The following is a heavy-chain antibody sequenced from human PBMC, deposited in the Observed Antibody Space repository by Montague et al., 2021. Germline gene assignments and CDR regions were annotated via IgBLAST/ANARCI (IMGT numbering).Heavy chain of an antibody. CDR2: IWFDGHNK. V-gene: IGHV3-33*08. J-gene: IGHJ6*02. D-gene: IGHD2-21*01. Sequence: SLRLSCAASGFPFSVYGMHWVRQAPGKGLEWVASIWFDGHNKYYADSVKGRFAISRDNSKNTLSLQMDSLRVEDTAIYYCARDPGGEVQKDGMDVWGQGTTVIVSS. CDR3: ARDPGGEVQKDGMDV. CDR1: GFPFSVYG.